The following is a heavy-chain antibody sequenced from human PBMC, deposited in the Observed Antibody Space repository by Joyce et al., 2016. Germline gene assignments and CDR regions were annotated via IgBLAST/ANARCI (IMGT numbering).Heavy chain of an antibody. V-gene: IGHV5-10-1*01. CDR1: GYSFTSYW. D-gene: IGHD1-20*01. Sequence: EVQLVQSGAEVKKPGESLRISCKGSGYSFTSYWISWVRQMPGKGLEWMGRIDPSDSYTNYSPSFQGHVTISADKSISTADLQWSSLKASDTAMYYCARREYNWNGYNWFDPWGQGTLVTVSS. CDR2: IDPSDSYT. J-gene: IGHJ5*02. CDR3: ARREYNWNGYNWFDP.